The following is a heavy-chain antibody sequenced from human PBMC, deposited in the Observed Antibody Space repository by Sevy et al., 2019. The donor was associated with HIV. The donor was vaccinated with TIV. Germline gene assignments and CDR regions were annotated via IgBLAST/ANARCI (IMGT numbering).Heavy chain of an antibody. D-gene: IGHD2-8*01. J-gene: IGHJ4*01. CDR1: GFTFDDYV. Sequence: GGSLRLSCAASGFTFDDYVMHWVRQAPGKGLEWVSGISWNSGSIDYADSVKGRFTISRDNAKNSLYMQMKSLRADDTDLYYCARDRDDVYCTNGVCFNFDNWGQGTLVTVSS. CDR2: ISWNSGSI. V-gene: IGHV3-9*01. CDR3: ARDRDDVYCTNGVCFNFDN.